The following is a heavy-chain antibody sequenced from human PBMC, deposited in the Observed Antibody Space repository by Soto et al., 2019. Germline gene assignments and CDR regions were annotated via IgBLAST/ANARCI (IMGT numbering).Heavy chain of an antibody. CDR1: GGIFRNYA. J-gene: IGHJ4*02. CDR2: VITIFGTP. D-gene: IGHD3-22*01. Sequence: QVQLVQSGAEVKKPGSSVKVSCKASGGIFRNYAISWVRQAPGQGLEWMGGVITIFGTPNFAQKFQGRVTIPSDESTRTAYMELSSLRSEDTAVYFCATHHYSETSGYRYVFDYWGQGTLVTVSS. CDR3: ATHHYSETSGYRYVFDY. V-gene: IGHV1-69*01.